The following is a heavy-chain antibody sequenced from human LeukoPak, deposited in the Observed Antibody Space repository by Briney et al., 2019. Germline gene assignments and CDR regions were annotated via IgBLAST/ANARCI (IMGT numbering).Heavy chain of an antibody. J-gene: IGHJ4*02. CDR3: ARQGRGYSYTDY. CDR2: IYYSGYT. D-gene: IGHD5-18*01. Sequence: SETLSLTCTVSGGSISSSTYYWGWIRQLPGKGLEWIGSIYYSGYTYHNPSLESRVTMSVDTSKNQFSLKLSSVTAADTAVYYCARQGRGYSYTDYWGQGTLSPSPQ. V-gene: IGHV4-39*01. CDR1: GGSISSSTYY.